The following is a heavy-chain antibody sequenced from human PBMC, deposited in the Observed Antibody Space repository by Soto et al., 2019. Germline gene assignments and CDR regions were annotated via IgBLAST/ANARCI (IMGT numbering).Heavy chain of an antibody. J-gene: IGHJ6*02. Sequence: GGSLRLSCAASGFTFSSYAMHWVRQAPGKGLEWVAVISYDGSNKYYADSVKGRFTISRDNSKNTLYLQMNSLRAEDTAVYYCARDYCSSTSCRRRNYYYYGMDVWGQGTTVTVSS. CDR1: GFTFSSYA. CDR3: ARDYCSSTSCRRRNYYYYGMDV. D-gene: IGHD2-2*01. CDR2: ISYDGSNK. V-gene: IGHV3-30-3*01.